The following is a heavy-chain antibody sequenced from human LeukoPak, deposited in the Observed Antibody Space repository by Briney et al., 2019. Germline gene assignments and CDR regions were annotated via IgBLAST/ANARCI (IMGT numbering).Heavy chain of an antibody. V-gene: IGHV3-53*01. Sequence: GGSLRLSCAASGFTVSSNYMSWVRQAPGKGLEWVSVIYSGGSTYYADSVKGRFTISRDNSKNTLYLQMNSLRAEDTAVYYCAREGRYSYGYDYWGQGTLVTVSS. D-gene: IGHD5-18*01. J-gene: IGHJ4*02. CDR3: AREGRYSYGYDY. CDR2: IYSGGST. CDR1: GFTVSSNY.